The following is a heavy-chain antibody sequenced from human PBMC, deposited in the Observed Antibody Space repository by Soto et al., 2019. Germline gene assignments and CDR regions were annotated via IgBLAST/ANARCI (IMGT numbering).Heavy chain of an antibody. CDR2: INPNSGGT. Sequence: GGSGKVCFKASGYPFTGYYMHLVRQAPGQGLEWMGWINPNSGGTNYAQKFQGWVAMTRDTSISTAYMELSRLRSDDTAVYYRARASGYTYRYNFDYWGQGTLVTGSS. J-gene: IGHJ4*02. V-gene: IGHV1-2*04. CDR3: ARASGYTYRYNFDY. CDR1: GYPFTGYY. D-gene: IGHD5-18*01.